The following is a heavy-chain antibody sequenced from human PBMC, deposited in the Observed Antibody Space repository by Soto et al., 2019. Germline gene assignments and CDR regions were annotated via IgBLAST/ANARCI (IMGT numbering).Heavy chain of an antibody. V-gene: IGHV4-61*01. CDR1: GGSVSSGSYY. J-gene: IGHJ3*02. CDR2: IYYSGST. CDR3: ARARQQLVNHDAFDI. D-gene: IGHD6-13*01. Sequence: PSDTLSLTCTVSGGSVSSGSYYWSWIRQPPGKGLEWIGYIYYSGSTNYNPSLKSRVTISVDTSKNQFSLKLSSVTAADTAVYYCARARQQLVNHDAFDIWGQGTMVTVSS.